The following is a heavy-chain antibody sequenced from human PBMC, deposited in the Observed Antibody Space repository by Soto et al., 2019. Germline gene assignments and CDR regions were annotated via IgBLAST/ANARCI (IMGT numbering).Heavy chain of an antibody. J-gene: IGHJ3*02. D-gene: IGHD5-18*01. Sequence: EVQLLESGGDLIQPGGSLRLSCAASGFSFSSYSMSWVRQAPGKGLEWVSGMSATGGSTYYADSVKGPFIISRDNSRKTLYLQMNSLRADDTAVYYCAKSWGDTWQESAFDIWGLGTMVTVSA. CDR1: GFSFSSYS. CDR3: AKSWGDTWQESAFDI. V-gene: IGHV3-23*01. CDR2: MSATGGST.